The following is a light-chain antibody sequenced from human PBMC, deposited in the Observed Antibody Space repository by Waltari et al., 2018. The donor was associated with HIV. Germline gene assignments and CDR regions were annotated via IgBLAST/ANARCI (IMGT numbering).Light chain of an antibody. Sequence: QSVLTQPPSASGTPGQRVTISCPGSSSNIGNNALSRYQQSPGTAPKLLIYSNNQRPSGVPDRFSGSKSGTSASLAISGLQSEDEANYYCETMDDNLNGPVFGGGTKLTVL. J-gene: IGLJ2*01. V-gene: IGLV1-44*01. CDR3: ETMDDNLNGPV. CDR1: SSNIGNNA. CDR2: SNN.